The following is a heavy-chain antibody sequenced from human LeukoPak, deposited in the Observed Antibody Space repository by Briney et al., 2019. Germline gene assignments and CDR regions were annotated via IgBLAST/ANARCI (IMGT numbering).Heavy chain of an antibody. CDR3: ARDRAGYDFWSWDY. CDR1: GFMFDSYS. Sequence: GGSLRLSRAGVGFMFDSYSIHWVRQALGKGLEWVAVISDDGNTNSYADSVKGRFTISRDNSARTVYLQMNSLRAEDTAVYYCARDRAGYDFWSWDYWGQGTLVTVSS. CDR2: ISDDGNTN. D-gene: IGHD3-3*01. V-gene: IGHV3-30*04. J-gene: IGHJ4*02.